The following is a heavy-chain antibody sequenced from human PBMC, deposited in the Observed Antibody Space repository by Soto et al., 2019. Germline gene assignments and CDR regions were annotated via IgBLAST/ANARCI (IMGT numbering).Heavy chain of an antibody. Sequence: EVQLLESGGGLVQPGGSLRLSCAASGFTFSSYAMNWVRQGPGKGLEWVSAISGSGGSTYYADSVKGRFTISRDNSKNTLYLQTNRLRAEDTAVYYCAKDPLGYYYYDIDVWGKGTTVTVSS. CDR3: AKDPLGYYYYDIDV. V-gene: IGHV3-23*01. CDR2: ISGSGGST. J-gene: IGHJ6*04. D-gene: IGHD3-16*01. CDR1: GFTFSSYA.